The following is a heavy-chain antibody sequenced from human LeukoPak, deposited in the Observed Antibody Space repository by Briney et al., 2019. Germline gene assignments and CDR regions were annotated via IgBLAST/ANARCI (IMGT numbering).Heavy chain of an antibody. V-gene: IGHV3-66*01. CDR2: IYRGGST. CDR3: ARDSSGWQLDY. J-gene: IGHJ4*02. Sequence: TGGSLRLSCAASGFTVSSNYMSWVRQAPGKGLEWVSVIYRGGSTYYADSVKGRFTISRDNSKNTLYLQMNSLRAEDMAVYYCARDSSGWQLDYWGQGTLVTVSS. D-gene: IGHD6-19*01. CDR1: GFTVSSNY.